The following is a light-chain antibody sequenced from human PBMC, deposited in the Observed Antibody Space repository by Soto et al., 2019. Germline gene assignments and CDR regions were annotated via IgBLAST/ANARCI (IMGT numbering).Light chain of an antibody. V-gene: IGLV2-14*03. J-gene: IGLJ3*02. CDR1: SSDIGAYNY. Sequence: QSALTQPASVSGSPGQSITISCTGTSSDIGAYNYVSWYQHHPGKAPKLVIYDVTDRPSGVSDRFSGSKSGNTASLTISGLQAEDEADYYCTSQTTSGTLVFGGGTKLTVL. CDR3: TSQTTSGTLV. CDR2: DVT.